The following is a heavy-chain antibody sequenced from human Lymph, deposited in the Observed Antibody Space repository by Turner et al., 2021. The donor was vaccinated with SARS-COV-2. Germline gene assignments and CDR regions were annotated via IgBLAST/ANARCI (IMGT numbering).Heavy chain of an antibody. CDR2: ISGSGGDT. Sequence: EVQLLESGGGLVQPGGSLRHSCAASGLPFSSYAMSWVRQAPGKGLVWFSAISGSGGDTYYADSVKGRFTISRDNSKNTLYLQMNSLRAEDTAVYYCAKGVRGAMIVVVIPYFDYWGQGTLVTVSS. J-gene: IGHJ4*02. CDR1: GLPFSSYA. V-gene: IGHV3-23*01. D-gene: IGHD3-22*01. CDR3: AKGVRGAMIVVVIPYFDY.